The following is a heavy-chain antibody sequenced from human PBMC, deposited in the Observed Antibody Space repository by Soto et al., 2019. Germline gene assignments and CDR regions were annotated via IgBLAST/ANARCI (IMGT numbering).Heavy chain of an antibody. V-gene: IGHV3-64*01. CDR3: ARGGRGYEYDY. D-gene: IGHD5-12*01. CDR2: ISNNGGST. Sequence: EVQLVESGGGLVQPGGSLRLSCAASGFTFSRYAMHWVRQAPGKGLEYVSPISNNGGSTYYANSVKGRFTISRDNSKNTLYLQMGSLRPEGTAVYYCARGGRGYEYDYWGQGTLVTVSS. J-gene: IGHJ4*02. CDR1: GFTFSRYA.